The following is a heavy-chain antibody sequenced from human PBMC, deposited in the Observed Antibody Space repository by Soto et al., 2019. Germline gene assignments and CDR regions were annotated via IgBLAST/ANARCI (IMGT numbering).Heavy chain of an antibody. V-gene: IGHV3-23*01. CDR2: IRDTGGYT. CDR1: GFTFSGYA. CDR3: AKPSPKMLTGYSPFDH. Sequence: EVQLLESGGGLVQPGGSLRLSCVASGFTFSGYAMSWVRQAPGKGLQWVSAIRDTGGYTYYADSVKGRFTISRDNSKSTLFLQMDSLTADDSALYYCAKPSPKMLTGYSPFDHWGQGALGTASS. D-gene: IGHD3-9*01. J-gene: IGHJ4*02.